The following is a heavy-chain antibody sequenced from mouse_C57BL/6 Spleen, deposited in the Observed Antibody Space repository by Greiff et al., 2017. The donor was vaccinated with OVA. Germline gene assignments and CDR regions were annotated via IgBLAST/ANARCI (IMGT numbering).Heavy chain of an antibody. D-gene: IGHD2-5*01. J-gene: IGHJ4*01. CDR1: GYTFTSYW. Sequence: VQLQQSGAELVMPGASVKLSCKASGYTFTSYWMHWVKQRPGQGLEWIGEIDPSDSYTNYNQKFKGKSTLTVDKSSSTAYMQLSSLTSEDSAVYYCASLSNYDAMDYWGQGTSVTVSS. CDR2: IDPSDSYT. CDR3: ASLSNYDAMDY. V-gene: IGHV1-69*01.